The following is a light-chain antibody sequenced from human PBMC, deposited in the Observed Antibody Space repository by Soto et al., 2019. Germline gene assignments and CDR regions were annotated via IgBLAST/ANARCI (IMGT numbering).Light chain of an antibody. V-gene: IGKV3-15*01. CDR1: QSVSTK. Sequence: EMVMTQSPATLSVSLGERATLSCRASQSVSTKLVWYQQKSGQAPRLLIYGASTRATGIPARISGSGSGTEFTLTISSLQSEDFAVYYCQQHDQGWTFGQRTKVEIK. J-gene: IGKJ1*01. CDR2: GAS. CDR3: QQHDQGWT.